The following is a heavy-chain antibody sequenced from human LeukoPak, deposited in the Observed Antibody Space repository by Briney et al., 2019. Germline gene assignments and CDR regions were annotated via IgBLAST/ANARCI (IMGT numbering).Heavy chain of an antibody. CDR3: ARDTDYGDFRSTGGMDV. Sequence: SETLSLTCAVYGGSFSGYYWSWIRQPPGKGLEWIGEINHSGSTNYNPSLKSRVTMSVDTSKNQFSLKLSSVTAADTAVYYCARDTDYGDFRSTGGMDVWGQGTTVTVSS. J-gene: IGHJ6*02. CDR1: GGSFSGYY. D-gene: IGHD4-17*01. V-gene: IGHV4-34*01. CDR2: INHSGST.